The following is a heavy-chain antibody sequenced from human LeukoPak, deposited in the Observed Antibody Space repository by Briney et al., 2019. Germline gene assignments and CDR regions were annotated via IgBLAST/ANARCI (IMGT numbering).Heavy chain of an antibody. CDR1: GGSFSGYY. CDR2: INHSGST. Sequence: SETLSLTCAVYGGSFSGYYWSWIRQPPGKGLGWIGEINHSGSTNYNPSLKSRVTISVDTSMNQFSLKLSSVTAADTAVYYCATYTYYDSSGYYYGGGKFDYWGQGTLVTVSS. J-gene: IGHJ4*02. CDR3: ATYTYYDSSGYYYGGGKFDY. V-gene: IGHV4-34*01. D-gene: IGHD3-22*01.